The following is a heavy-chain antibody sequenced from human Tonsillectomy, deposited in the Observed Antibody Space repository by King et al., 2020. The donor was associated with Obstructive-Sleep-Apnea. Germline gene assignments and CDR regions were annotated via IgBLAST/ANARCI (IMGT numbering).Heavy chain of an antibody. V-gene: IGHV1-8*01. Sequence: VQLVESGAEVKKPGASVKVSCKASGYTFTNYDINWVRQATGQGLEWMGWMNCNTGNTGYAQKFQGRVTMTRNTSISTAYMELSSLTSEDTAVFYCTRRRVYDSRSHYYPLDVFDIWGQGTMVTVSS. CDR3: TRRRVYDSRSHYYPLDVFDI. D-gene: IGHD3-22*01. CDR2: MNCNTGNT. J-gene: IGHJ3*02. CDR1: GYTFTNYD.